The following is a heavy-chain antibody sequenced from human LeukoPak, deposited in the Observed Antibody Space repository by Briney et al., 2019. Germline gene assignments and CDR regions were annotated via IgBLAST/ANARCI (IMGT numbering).Heavy chain of an antibody. CDR2: IYYSGST. CDR1: GGSISSGGYY. J-gene: IGHJ5*02. D-gene: IGHD2-2*01. V-gene: IGHV4-31*03. Sequence: SETLSLTCTVSGGSISSGGYYWRWIRQHPGKGLEWIGYIYYSGSTYYNPSLKSRVTISVDTSKNQFSLKLSSVTAADTAVYYCARVLVPATNNWFDPWGQGTLVTVSS. CDR3: ARVLVPATNNWFDP.